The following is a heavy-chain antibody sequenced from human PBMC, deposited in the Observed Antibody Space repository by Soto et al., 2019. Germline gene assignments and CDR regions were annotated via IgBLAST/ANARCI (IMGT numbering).Heavy chain of an antibody. V-gene: IGHV3-64D*06. Sequence: PGGSLRLSCSASGFTFSVYSMNWVRQAPGKGLEYVSSISTNGGSTDYADSVKGRFTISRNNYKNTVYLQMSSLRVEDTAVYYCVKGEYYYDSSGYYPFDYWGQGT. J-gene: IGHJ4*02. D-gene: IGHD3-22*01. CDR3: VKGEYYYDSSGYYPFDY. CDR1: GFTFSVYS. CDR2: ISTNGGST.